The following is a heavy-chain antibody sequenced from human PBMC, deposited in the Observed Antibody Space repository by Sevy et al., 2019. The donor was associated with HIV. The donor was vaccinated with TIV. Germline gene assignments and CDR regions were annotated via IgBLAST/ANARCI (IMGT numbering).Heavy chain of an antibody. J-gene: IGHJ6*03. V-gene: IGHV3-23*01. CDR2: ISGSGTRT. CDR3: AKGGGGHYDPDEIGYYFYYYNMDV. Sequence: GGSLRLSCAVSGFSFDSYGMTWVRQAPGKGLEWVSGISGSGTRTYYADSVKGRFSISRDNSKNRLYLQMNSLRSEDTVIKYWAKGGGGHYDPDEIGYYFYYYNMDVWGKGTTVTVSS. CDR1: GFSFDSYG. D-gene: IGHD3-22*01.